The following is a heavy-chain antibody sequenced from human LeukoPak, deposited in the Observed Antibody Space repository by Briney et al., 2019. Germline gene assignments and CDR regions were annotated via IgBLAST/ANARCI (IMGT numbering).Heavy chain of an antibody. J-gene: IGHJ4*02. V-gene: IGHV3-21*01. D-gene: IGHD4-17*01. CDR1: GFTFSSYS. CDR3: ARTTHDYGDYYFDY. CDR2: ISSSSSYI. Sequence: PGGSLRLSCAASGFTFSSYSMNWVRQAPGKGLEWVSSISSSSSYIYYADSVKGRFTISRDNAKNSLYLQMNSLRAEDTAVYYCARTTHDYGDYYFDYWGQGTLVTVSS.